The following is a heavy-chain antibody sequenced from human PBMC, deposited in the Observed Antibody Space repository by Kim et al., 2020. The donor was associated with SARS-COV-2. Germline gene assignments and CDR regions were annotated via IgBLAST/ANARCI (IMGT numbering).Heavy chain of an antibody. D-gene: IGHD3-10*01. CDR3: AGGQDVDSGRYGGMDV. CDR2: INHSGRT. CDR1: GGSFNDYY. V-gene: IGHV4-34*01. J-gene: IGHJ6*02. Sequence: SETLSLTCAVYGGSFNDYYWSWIRQPPGKGLEWIGEINHSGRTNSNPSFRSRVIISVDTSKNQFSLKLSSVTAADTAVYYCAGGQDVDSGRYGGMDVWGQGTTVTVSS.